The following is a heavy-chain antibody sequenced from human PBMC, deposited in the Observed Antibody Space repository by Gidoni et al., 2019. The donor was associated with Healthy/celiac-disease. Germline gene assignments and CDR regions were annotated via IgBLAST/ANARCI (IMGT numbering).Heavy chain of an antibody. D-gene: IGHD3-10*01. J-gene: IGHJ4*02. V-gene: IGHV1-69*04. CDR1: GGTFSSYA. CDR2: IIPILGIA. CDR3: ARDGARGGSGSYCFDY. Sequence: QVQLVQSGAEVKKPGSSVKVSCKASGGTFSSYAISWVRQAPGQGLEWMGRIIPILGIANYAQKFQGRVTITADKSTSTAYMELSSLRSEDTAVYDCARDGARGGSGSYCFDYWGQGTLVTVSS.